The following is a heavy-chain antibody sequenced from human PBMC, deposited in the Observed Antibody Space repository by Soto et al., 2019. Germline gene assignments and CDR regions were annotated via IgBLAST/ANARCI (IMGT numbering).Heavy chain of an antibody. D-gene: IGHD3-16*02. CDR2: IYYSGST. CDR3: ARLPYDYVWGSYRYEGFDY. CDR1: GGSISSSSYY. Sequence: PSETLSLTCTVSGGSISSSSYYWGWIRQPPGKGLEWIGSIYYSGSTYYNPSLKSRVTISVDTSKNQFSLKLSSVTAADTAVYYCARLPYDYVWGSYRYEGFDYWGQGTLVTVSS. V-gene: IGHV4-39*01. J-gene: IGHJ4*02.